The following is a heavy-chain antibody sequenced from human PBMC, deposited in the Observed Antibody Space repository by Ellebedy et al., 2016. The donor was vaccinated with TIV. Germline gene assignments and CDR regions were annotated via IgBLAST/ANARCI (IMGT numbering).Heavy chain of an antibody. CDR1: GFTFSYYA. Sequence: GESLKISCAASGFTFSYYALHWVRQAPGKGLEWVAVISDDGTSEHYGDSVKGRFTISRDKSKNTLYMQINSLRVEDTAVYYCAVSRWAAAGLYYFDFWGQGTLVTVSS. CDR3: AVSRWAAAGLYYFDF. CDR2: ISDDGTSE. D-gene: IGHD6-13*01. V-gene: IGHV3-30-3*01. J-gene: IGHJ4*02.